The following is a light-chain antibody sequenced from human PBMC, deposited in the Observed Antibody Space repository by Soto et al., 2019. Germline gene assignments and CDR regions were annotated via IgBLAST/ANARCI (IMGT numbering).Light chain of an antibody. CDR1: LNIGGS. V-gene: IGKV1-39*01. CDR2: GAS. CDR3: LQTYNLPRT. J-gene: IGKJ1*01. Sequence: DIQMTQSPFSLSASVGDIVTITCRASLNIGGSLSWFQQKAGKPPTQLIYGASALQSGVPVRFSGSASGTDFTLTIRNMQREDFATYYCLQTYNLPRTFGQGTKVDIK.